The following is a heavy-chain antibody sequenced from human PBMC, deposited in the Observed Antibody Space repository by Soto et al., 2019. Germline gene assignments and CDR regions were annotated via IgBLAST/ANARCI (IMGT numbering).Heavy chain of an antibody. CDR1: GDSISGSPYY. CDR2: THYSGNT. Sequence: SETLSLTCRVSGDSISGSPYYWGWIRQSPEKGLEWIGSTHYSGNTLYNRSLKSRVALSLDTSDNHFSLRLKSVTAADTAVYFCARRVPRSGFFDYWRQGALATVSS. J-gene: IGHJ4*02. V-gene: IGHV4-39*02. D-gene: IGHD3-3*01. CDR3: ARRVPRSGFFDY.